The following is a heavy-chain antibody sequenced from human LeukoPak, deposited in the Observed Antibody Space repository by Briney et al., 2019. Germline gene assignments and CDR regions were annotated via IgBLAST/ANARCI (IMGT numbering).Heavy chain of an antibody. D-gene: IGHD3-10*01. V-gene: IGHV3-23*01. CDR2: ISGSGGST. CDR1: GFTFSSYA. J-gene: IGHJ4*02. CDR3: AKGAYYGSGKYSNYFDY. Sequence: QPGGSLRLSCAASGFTFSSYAMSWVRQAPGKGLEWVSAISGSGGSTYYADCVKGRFTISRDNYKNTLYLQMNSLRAEDTAVYYCAKGAYYGSGKYSNYFDYWGQGTLVTVSS.